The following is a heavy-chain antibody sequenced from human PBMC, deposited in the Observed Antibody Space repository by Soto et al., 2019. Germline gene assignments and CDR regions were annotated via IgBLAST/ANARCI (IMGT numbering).Heavy chain of an antibody. J-gene: IGHJ4*02. CDR1: GESFSGYY. CDR3: ARTPYCSGGSCPLGAFDY. D-gene: IGHD2-15*01. Sequence: ASETLSLTCAVYGESFSGYYWSWIRQPPGKGLEWIGEIHDSGSTNYNPSLKSRLIISVDTSRNQFSLKLSSVTAADTAVYYCARTPYCSGGSCPLGAFDYWGQGTLVTVSS. CDR2: IHDSGST. V-gene: IGHV4-34*01.